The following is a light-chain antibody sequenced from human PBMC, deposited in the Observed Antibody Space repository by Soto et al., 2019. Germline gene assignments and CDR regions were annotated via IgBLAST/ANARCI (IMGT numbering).Light chain of an antibody. CDR2: DAS. CDR3: QQYNSYPWT. J-gene: IGKJ1*01. V-gene: IGKV1-5*01. CDR1: QTIFRW. Sequence: DIQMTQSPSTLSASVGDRVTITCRASQTIFRWLAWYQQRPRKAPNLLISDASDLQSGVPSRFSGSGSGAEFTLTIGRLQPDDFATYYCQQYNSYPWTFGQGTKVEF.